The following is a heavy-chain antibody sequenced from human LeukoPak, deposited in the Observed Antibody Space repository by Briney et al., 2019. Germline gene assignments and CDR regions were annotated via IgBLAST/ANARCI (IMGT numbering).Heavy chain of an antibody. D-gene: IGHD5-18*01. V-gene: IGHV4-59*08. Sequence: SETLSLTCTVSGASISDYYWSWIRQPPGKGLEWIGYIYYTGIANYNPSFKSRLTMSVDTSKSQLSLRLSSVTAADTAVYYCLTVDTSMGVDYWGQGTLVTVSS. CDR3: LTVDTSMGVDY. J-gene: IGHJ4*02. CDR2: IYYTGIA. CDR1: GASISDYY.